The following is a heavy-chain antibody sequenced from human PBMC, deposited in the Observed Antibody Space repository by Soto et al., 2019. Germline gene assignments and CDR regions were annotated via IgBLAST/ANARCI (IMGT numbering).Heavy chain of an antibody. J-gene: IGHJ5*02. CDR3: ARVAYCGGDCYRGFDP. Sequence: QLQLQESGSGLVKPSQTLSLTCAVSGGSISSGGYSWSWIRQPPGKGLEWIGYIYHSGSTYYNPSPKSRVTTSVARSKNQFALKLSSVTAADTAVYYCARVAYCGGDCYRGFDPWGQGTLVTVSS. V-gene: IGHV4-30-2*01. CDR1: GGSISSGGYS. CDR2: IYHSGST. D-gene: IGHD2-21*02.